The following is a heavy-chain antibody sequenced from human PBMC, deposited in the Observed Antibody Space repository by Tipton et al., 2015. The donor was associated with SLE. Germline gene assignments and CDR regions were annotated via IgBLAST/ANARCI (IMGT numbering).Heavy chain of an antibody. D-gene: IGHD5-12*01. CDR1: GGSISSYY. J-gene: IGHJ3*02. V-gene: IGHV4-59*01. CDR2: IYYSGST. Sequence: GLVKPSETLSLTCTVSGGSISSYYWSWIRQPPGKGLEWIGYIYYSGSTNYNPSLKSRVTISVDTSKNQFSLKLSSVTAAATAVYYCARVSHTISAFDIWGQGTMVTVSS. CDR3: ARVSHTISAFDI.